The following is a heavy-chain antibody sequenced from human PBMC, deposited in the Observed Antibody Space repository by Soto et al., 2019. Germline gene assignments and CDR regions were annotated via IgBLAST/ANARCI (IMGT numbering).Heavy chain of an antibody. CDR2: INPGNGNT. CDR3: ARYGEGGYGDD. Sequence: QVQLVQSGAEEKKPGASVKVSCKASGYTFTSHAMHWVRQAPGQRLEWMGWINPGNGNTRYSQMFQGRVTFTRDTSANTAYMELSSLRSEDTSVYFCARYGEGGYGDDWGPGSPLTVSS. V-gene: IGHV1-3*05. J-gene: IGHJ4*02. CDR1: GYTFTSHA. D-gene: IGHD5-18*01.